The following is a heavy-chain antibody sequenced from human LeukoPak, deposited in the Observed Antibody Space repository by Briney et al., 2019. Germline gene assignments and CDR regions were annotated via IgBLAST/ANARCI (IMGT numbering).Heavy chain of an antibody. CDR3: ARFRLGENGDYNDGMDV. V-gene: IGHV1-8*01. J-gene: IGHJ6*02. CDR2: MNLNRGNT. Sequence: VSFKASGYTFTIYDINWVRQATGQGGEWMGWMNLNRGNTGYSQKFQGRVTMNRKNNISKAYMELSSLRSEDTAVYYCARFRLGENGDYNDGMDVWGQGTTVTVSS. D-gene: IGHD3-3*01. CDR1: GYTFTIYD.